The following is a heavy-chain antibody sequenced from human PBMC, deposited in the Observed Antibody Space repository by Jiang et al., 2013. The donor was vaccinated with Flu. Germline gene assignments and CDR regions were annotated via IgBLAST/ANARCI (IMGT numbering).Heavy chain of an antibody. CDR1: GYDFTNYW. V-gene: IGHV5-51*01. Sequence: EVQLVESGAEVKKPGESLKISCKASGYDFTNYWIAWLRQMPGKGLEWMGILYPGDSATRYSPSFQGQVTISVDKSISTAYLQWSSLKAADTAMYYCARHSRRSKTDMSTIFLHSWGQGTLVTVSS. J-gene: IGHJ4*02. CDR2: LYPGDSAT. D-gene: IGHD5-24*01. CDR3: ARHSRRSKTDMSTIFLHS.